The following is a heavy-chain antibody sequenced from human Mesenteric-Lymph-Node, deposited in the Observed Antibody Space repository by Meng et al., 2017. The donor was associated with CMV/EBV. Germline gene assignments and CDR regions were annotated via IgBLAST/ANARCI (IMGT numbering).Heavy chain of an antibody. V-gene: IGHV4-61*01. Sequence: GSLRLSCTVSGGSVRSGSYYWSWVRQPPGKGLEWIGYIYYSGTTNYNPSLQSRVSLSVDTSKNQFSLNLSSVTVADTAVYYCARVWGVSTAFFDYWGQGMLVTVSS. J-gene: IGHJ4*02. CDR1: GGSVRSGSYY. CDR3: ARVWGVSTAFFDY. CDR2: IYYSGTT. D-gene: IGHD3-22*01.